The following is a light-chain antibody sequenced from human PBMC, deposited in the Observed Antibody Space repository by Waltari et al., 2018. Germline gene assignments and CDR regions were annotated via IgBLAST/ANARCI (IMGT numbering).Light chain of an antibody. CDR1: GSQLGHNF. CDR3: GTWDSSLSVV. V-gene: IGLV1-51*01. J-gene: IGLJ2*01. Sequence: QSVLTQPPSVSAAAGPKVTISCSGSGSQLGHNFVSWYQQFPGTAPKLLIFDNNKRPSGIPDRFSGSKSGSSATLGIAGLQTGDEAEYYCGTWDSSLSVVFGGGTKLTVL. CDR2: DNN.